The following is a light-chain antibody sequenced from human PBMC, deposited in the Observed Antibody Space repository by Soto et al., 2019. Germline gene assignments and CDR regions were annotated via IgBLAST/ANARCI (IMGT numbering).Light chain of an antibody. Sequence: QSVLTQPASVSGSPGQSITISCTGSSSDLGSYNLVSWYQQYPGKGPRLIIYEGSKRPSGASNRFSGSKSGNTASLTISGLQAEDEAEYYCCSYAGTGTVIFGGGTQLTVL. J-gene: IGLJ2*01. CDR1: SSDLGSYNL. V-gene: IGLV2-23*01. CDR2: EGS. CDR3: CSYAGTGTVI.